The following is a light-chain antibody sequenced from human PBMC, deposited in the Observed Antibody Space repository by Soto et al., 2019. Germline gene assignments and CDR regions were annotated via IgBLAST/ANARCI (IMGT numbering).Light chain of an antibody. J-gene: IGKJ3*01. Sequence: DIQLTQSPSFLSASVGDRVTITCRASQGISSYLAWYQQKPGKAPKLLIYAASTLQSGVPSRFSGSGSVTEFTLTISSLQPEDFATYYCHQLNSYPPFTFGPGTKVDIK. CDR1: QGISSY. CDR3: HQLNSYPPFT. CDR2: AAS. V-gene: IGKV1-9*01.